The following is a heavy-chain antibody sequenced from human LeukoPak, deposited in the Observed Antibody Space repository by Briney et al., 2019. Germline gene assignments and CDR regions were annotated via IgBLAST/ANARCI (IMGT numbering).Heavy chain of an antibody. CDR3: ARRQYTYGQYYFDY. CDR2: INTNTGTP. Sequence: GASVTVSCKASGYTFNTYAITWVRQAPGQGLEWMGRINTNTGTPTYAQGFAGRIVFSVDSSVSTAYLQITSLEAEDTAVYYCARRQYTYGQYYFDYWGQGTLVTVSS. D-gene: IGHD5-18*01. CDR1: GYTFNTYA. J-gene: IGHJ4*02. V-gene: IGHV7-4-1*02.